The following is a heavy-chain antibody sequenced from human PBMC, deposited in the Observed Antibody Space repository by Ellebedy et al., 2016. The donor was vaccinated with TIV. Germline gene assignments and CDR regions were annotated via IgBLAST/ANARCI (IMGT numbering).Heavy chain of an antibody. Sequence: GESLKISCAASGFTFSSYAMSWVRQAPGKGLEWVSAISGSGGSTYYADSVKGRFTISRDNSKNTLYLQMNSLRAEDTAVYYCATLPGSRGSYGMDVWGQGTTVTVSS. CDR2: ISGSGGST. J-gene: IGHJ6*02. CDR1: GFTFSSYA. V-gene: IGHV3-23*01. CDR3: ATLPGSRGSYGMDV. D-gene: IGHD3-10*01.